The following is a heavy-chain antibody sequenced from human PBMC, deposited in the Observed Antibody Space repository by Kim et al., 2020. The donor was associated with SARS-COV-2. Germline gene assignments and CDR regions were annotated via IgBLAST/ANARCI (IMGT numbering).Heavy chain of an antibody. CDR1: GFTFSSYA. J-gene: IGHJ6*02. CDR3: ARDSGYDFWSGYPADYYGMDV. V-gene: IGHV3-30-3*01. D-gene: IGHD3-3*01. CDR2: ISYDGSNK. Sequence: GGSLRLSCAASGFTFSSYAMHWVRQAPGKGLEWVAVISYDGSNKYYADSVKGRFTISRDNSKNTLYLQMNSLRAEDTAVYYCARDSGYDFWSGYPADYYGMDVWGQGTTVTVSS.